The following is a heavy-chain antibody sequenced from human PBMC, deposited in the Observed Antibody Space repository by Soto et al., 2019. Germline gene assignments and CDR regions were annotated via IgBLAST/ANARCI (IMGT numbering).Heavy chain of an antibody. J-gene: IGHJ4*02. CDR1: GFTFSNAW. Sequence: GGSLRLSCAASGFTFSNAWMSWVRQAPGKGLEWVGRIKSKTDGGTTDYAAPVKGRFTISRDDSKNTLYLQMNSMKTEDTAVYYCTTDWAQYGGLFEYWGQATLVTVSA. D-gene: IGHD4-17*01. CDR2: IKSKTDGGTT. CDR3: TTDWAQYGGLFEY. V-gene: IGHV3-15*01.